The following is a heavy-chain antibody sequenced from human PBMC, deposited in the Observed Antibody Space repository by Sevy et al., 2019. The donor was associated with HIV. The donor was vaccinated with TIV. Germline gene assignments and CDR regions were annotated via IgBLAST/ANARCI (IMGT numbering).Heavy chain of an antibody. J-gene: IGHJ4*01. CDR3: ARDVGGGYFDY. V-gene: IGHV3-7*03. CDR2: IKPDGSES. Sequence: GGSLRLSCAASGFTFSTYAMNWVRQAPGKGLEWFANIKPDGSESNHVGSVKGRFTISRDNAKNSLYLQMNSLTAEDTAVYYCARDVGGGYFDYWGQGTLVTVSS. CDR1: GFTFSTYA. D-gene: IGHD3-16*01.